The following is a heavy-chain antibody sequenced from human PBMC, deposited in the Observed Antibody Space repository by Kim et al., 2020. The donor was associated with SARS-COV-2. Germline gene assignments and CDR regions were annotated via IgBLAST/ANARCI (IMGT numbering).Heavy chain of an antibody. CDR2: ISGGGGTT. CDR1: GFTFSDYA. V-gene: IGHV3-23*01. Sequence: GGSLRLSCAASGFTFSDYAMTWVRQAPGKGLDWVSAISGGGGTTFYADSVKGRFTISRDISKNTLYLQMDTLRAEDTAIYYCAKVAVLTSRPYYFDYWGQGTLVTVSS. J-gene: IGHJ4*02. D-gene: IGHD6-19*01. CDR3: AKVAVLTSRPYYFDY.